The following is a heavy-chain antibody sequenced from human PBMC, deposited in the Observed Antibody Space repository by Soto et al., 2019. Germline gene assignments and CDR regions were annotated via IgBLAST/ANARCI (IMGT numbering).Heavy chain of an antibody. CDR2: ISSSSSYI. CDR1: GYTFNSYI. D-gene: IGHD6-13*01. J-gene: IGHJ5*02. V-gene: IGHV3-21*01. Sequence: GGSLRLSSAASGYTFNSYIMNWLLQTPGKGLEWVSSISSSSSYIYYADSVKGRFTISRDNAKNSLYLQMNSLRAEDTAVYYCARDIAAAGGWFGPWGEGILVSVSS. CDR3: ARDIAAAGGWFGP.